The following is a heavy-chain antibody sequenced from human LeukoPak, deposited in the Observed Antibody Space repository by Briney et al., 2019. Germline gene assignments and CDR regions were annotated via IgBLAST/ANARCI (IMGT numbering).Heavy chain of an antibody. D-gene: IGHD3-10*01. Sequence: RGSLRLSCAASGFTVSSNYMSWVRQAPGKGLEWVAVISKDGRNKYYADSVRGRFTFSRDNSKNTVYLQMNSLRFEDTAIYFCAREDREYLTDAFDVWGQGTMVTVSS. J-gene: IGHJ3*01. CDR3: AREDREYLTDAFDV. V-gene: IGHV3-30*03. CDR1: GFTVSSNY. CDR2: ISKDGRNK.